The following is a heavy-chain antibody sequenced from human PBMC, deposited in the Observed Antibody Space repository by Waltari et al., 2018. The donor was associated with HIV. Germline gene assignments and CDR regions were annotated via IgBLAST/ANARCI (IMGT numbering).Heavy chain of an antibody. CDR3: ARLFQETDAFDI. Sequence: QLQLQESGPGLVKPSETLSLTCTVSGGSISSSSYYWGWIRQPPGKGLGWIGSIYYSGSTYNNPSLKSRVTISVDTSKNQFSLKLSSVTAADTAVYYCARLFQETDAFDIWGQGTMVTVSS. J-gene: IGHJ3*02. CDR2: IYYSGST. CDR1: GGSISSSSYY. V-gene: IGHV4-39*01.